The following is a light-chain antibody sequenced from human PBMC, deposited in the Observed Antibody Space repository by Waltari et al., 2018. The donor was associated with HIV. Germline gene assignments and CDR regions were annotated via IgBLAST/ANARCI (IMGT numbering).Light chain of an antibody. CDR2: EVT. Sequence: QSALTQPPSASRSPGQSVTISCTGTSSDVGGSQFVSWYQQHPGKAPKVMIYEVTKRPSVVPVRFSGSRSGNTASLTVSGLQAEDEADYSCSSSVGSNNYVFGTGTKVTVL. J-gene: IGLJ1*01. CDR3: SSSVGSNNYV. V-gene: IGLV2-8*02. CDR1: SSDVGGSQF.